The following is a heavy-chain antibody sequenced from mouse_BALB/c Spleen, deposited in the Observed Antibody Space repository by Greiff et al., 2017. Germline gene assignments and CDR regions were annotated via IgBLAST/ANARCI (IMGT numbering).Heavy chain of an antibody. J-gene: IGHJ3*01. D-gene: IGHD1-2*01. CDR1: GFTFSDYY. CDR2: ISDGGSYT. CDR3: ARDETTATWFAY. V-gene: IGHV5-4*02. Sequence: EVKLVESGGGLVKPGGSLKLSCAASGFTFSDYYMYWVRQTPEKRLEWVATISDGGSYTYYPDSVKGRFTISRDNAKNNLYLQMSSLKSEDTAMYYCARDETTATWFAYWGQGTLVTVSA.